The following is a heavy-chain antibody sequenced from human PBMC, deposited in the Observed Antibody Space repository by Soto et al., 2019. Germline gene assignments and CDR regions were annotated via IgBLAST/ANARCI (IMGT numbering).Heavy chain of an antibody. D-gene: IGHD1-7*01. CDR2: IYHSGST. Sequence: SETLSLTCAVSGGSISSSNWWSWVRQPPGKGLEWIGEIYHSGSTNYNPSLKSRVTISVDKSKNQFSLKLSSVTAADTAVYYCAREARVNWNYVMGYFDYWGQGTLVTVSS. V-gene: IGHV4-4*02. CDR1: GGSISSSNW. CDR3: AREARVNWNYVMGYFDY. J-gene: IGHJ4*02.